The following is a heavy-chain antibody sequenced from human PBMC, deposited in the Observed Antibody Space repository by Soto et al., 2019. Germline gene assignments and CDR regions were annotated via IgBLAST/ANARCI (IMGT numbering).Heavy chain of an antibody. J-gene: IGHJ4*02. Sequence: EVQLVQSGAEVKKPGESLKISCKGSGYSFANYWIGWVRQMPGKGLEWMALIFPGDSHTRYSPSLQGQVTISVDESISTAYLQWSSLKASDTAMYYCAKHGYSGYGAFSDWGQGTLVTVSS. V-gene: IGHV5-51*01. CDR2: IFPGDSHT. D-gene: IGHD5-12*01. CDR3: AKHGYSGYGAFSD. CDR1: GYSFANYW.